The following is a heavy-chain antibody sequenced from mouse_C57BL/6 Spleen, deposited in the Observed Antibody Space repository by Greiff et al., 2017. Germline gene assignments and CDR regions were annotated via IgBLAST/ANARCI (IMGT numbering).Heavy chain of an antibody. V-gene: IGHV1-69*01. CDR3: ARSPIGYYGSDYFDY. D-gene: IGHD1-1*01. CDR2: IDPSDSYT. Sequence: QVQLQQPGAELVMPGASVKLSCKASGYTFTSYWMHWVKQRPGQGLEWIGEIDPSDSYTNYNQKFKGKSTLTVDKSSSTAYMQLSSLTSEDSAVYYCARSPIGYYGSDYFDYWGQGTTLTVSS. J-gene: IGHJ2*01. CDR1: GYTFTSYW.